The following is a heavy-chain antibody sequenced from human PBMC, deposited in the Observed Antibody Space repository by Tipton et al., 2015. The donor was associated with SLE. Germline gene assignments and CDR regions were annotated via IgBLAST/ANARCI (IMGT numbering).Heavy chain of an antibody. CDR2: IYYSGST. CDR1: GGSISSYY. D-gene: IGHD3-16*01. V-gene: IGHV4-59*12. CDR3: ARDKGFGDPHFDY. Sequence: TLSLTCTVSGGSISSYYWSWIRQPPGKGLEWIGYIYYSGSTNYNPSLKSRVTISVDTSKNSLYLQMNSLRAEDTAVYYCARDKGFGDPHFDYWGQGTLVTVSS. J-gene: IGHJ4*02.